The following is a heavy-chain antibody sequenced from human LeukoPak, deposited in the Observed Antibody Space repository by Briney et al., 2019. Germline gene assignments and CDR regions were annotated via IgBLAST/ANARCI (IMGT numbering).Heavy chain of an antibody. V-gene: IGHV4-34*01. CDR3: SRLWLVIDY. CDR1: GGSFSGYY. J-gene: IGHJ4*02. Sequence: PSETLSLTCAVYGGSFSGYYWSWIRHPPGKGLEWIGEINHNGSTNYNPSLKRRVTISVEKPKKQFSLEPSSVTAGDTAVYYCSRLWLVIDYWGGGTLVSVSS. D-gene: IGHD6-19*01. CDR2: INHNGST.